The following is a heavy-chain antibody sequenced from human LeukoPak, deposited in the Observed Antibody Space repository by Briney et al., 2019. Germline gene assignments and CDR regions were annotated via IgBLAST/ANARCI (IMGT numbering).Heavy chain of an antibody. CDR2: INPNSGGT. CDR3: ARDGGGSYSVNWFDS. D-gene: IGHD1-26*01. Sequence: ASVKVSRKASGHTFTGYSMHWVRQAPGQGLEWVGWINPNSGGTNYAQKFQGRVTMTRDTSITTVYMELTRLRSDDTAVYYCARDGGGSYSVNWFDSWGQGTLVTVSS. V-gene: IGHV1-2*02. CDR1: GHTFTGYS. J-gene: IGHJ5*01.